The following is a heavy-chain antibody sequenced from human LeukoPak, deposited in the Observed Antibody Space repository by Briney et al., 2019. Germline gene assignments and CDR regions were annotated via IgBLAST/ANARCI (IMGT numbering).Heavy chain of an antibody. D-gene: IGHD3-10*01. CDR1: GGSISSYY. CDR2: IYYSGST. Sequence: SETLSLTCTVSGGSISSYYWSWIRQHPGKGLEWIGYIYYSGSTYYNPSLKSRVTISVDTSKNQFSLKLSSVTAADTAVYYCARVGYYGSARYYFDYWGQGTLVTVSS. J-gene: IGHJ4*02. CDR3: ARVGYYGSARYYFDY. V-gene: IGHV4-59*06.